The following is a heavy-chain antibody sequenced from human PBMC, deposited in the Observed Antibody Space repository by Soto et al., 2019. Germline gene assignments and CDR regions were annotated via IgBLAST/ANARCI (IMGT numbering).Heavy chain of an antibody. CDR3: ARVMGYYDSSGFDY. V-gene: IGHV3-33*01. CDR1: GFTFSSYG. CDR2: IWYDGSNK. Sequence: QVQLVESGGGVVQPGRSLRLSCAASGFTFSSYGMHWVRQAPGKGLEWVAVIWYDGSNKYYADSVKGRFTISRDNSKNTMYLQMNSLRAEDTAVYYCARVMGYYDSSGFDYWGQGTLVTVSS. J-gene: IGHJ4*02. D-gene: IGHD3-22*01.